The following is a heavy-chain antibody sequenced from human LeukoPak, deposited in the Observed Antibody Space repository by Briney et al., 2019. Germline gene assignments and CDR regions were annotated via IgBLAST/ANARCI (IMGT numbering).Heavy chain of an antibody. Sequence: GGSLRLSCAASAFTFDNYGMSWVRQAPGKGLEWVSGINWNGGSTFYADSVKGRFTISRDNAKNSLYLQMNSLRAEDTALYYCARGGRVGDLVSEYCFDFWGQGTLVTVSS. J-gene: IGHJ4*02. V-gene: IGHV3-20*04. CDR1: AFTFDNYG. CDR3: ARGGRVGDLVSEYCFDF. D-gene: IGHD1-26*01. CDR2: INWNGGST.